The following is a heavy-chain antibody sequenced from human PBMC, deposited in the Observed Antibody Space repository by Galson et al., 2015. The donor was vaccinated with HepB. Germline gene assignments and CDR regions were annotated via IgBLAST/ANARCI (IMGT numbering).Heavy chain of an antibody. Sequence: SVKVSCKASGYTFISYSIVWVRQAPGQGLEWMGWISTYNGNTNYAQNLQGRVTMTRDTSTTTAYMELRSLRSDDTAVYYCARDGRDGYNYNFDYWGPGTVVTVSS. CDR2: ISTYNGNT. D-gene: IGHD5-24*01. CDR1: GYTFISYS. J-gene: IGHJ4*02. V-gene: IGHV1-18*04. CDR3: ARDGRDGYNYNFDY.